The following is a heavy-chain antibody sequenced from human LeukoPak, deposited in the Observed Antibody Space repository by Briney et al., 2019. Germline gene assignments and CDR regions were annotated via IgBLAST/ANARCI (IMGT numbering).Heavy chain of an antibody. CDR3: ARGSRNCTNAIYY. V-gene: IGHV1-18*01. D-gene: IGHD2-8*01. CDR2: ISGYNDNT. CDR1: GYTLTSNG. J-gene: IGHJ6*01. Sequence: GASVKVSCKASGYTLTSNGISWVRQAPGQGLEWMGWISGYNDNTNYAQKLQDRATTTRNTSKRTAYMVLRRLRSEDTAVSYGARGSRNCTNAIYY.